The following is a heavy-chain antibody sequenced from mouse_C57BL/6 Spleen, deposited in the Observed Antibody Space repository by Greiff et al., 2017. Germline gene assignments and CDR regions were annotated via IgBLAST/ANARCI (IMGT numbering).Heavy chain of an antibody. D-gene: IGHD1-3*01. J-gene: IGHJ2*01. CDR2: INYDGSST. CDR3: ARDGGVNFYYFDY. CDR1: GFTFSDYY. Sequence: EVHLVESEGGLVQPGSSMKLSCTASGFTFSDYYMAWVRQVPEKGLEWVANINYDGSSTYYLDSFKSRFIISRDNAKNILYLQMSSLKSEDTATYYCARDGGVNFYYFDYWGQGTTLTVSS. V-gene: IGHV5-16*01.